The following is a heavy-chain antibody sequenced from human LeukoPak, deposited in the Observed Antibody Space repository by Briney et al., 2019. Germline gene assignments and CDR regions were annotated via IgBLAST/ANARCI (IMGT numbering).Heavy chain of an antibody. D-gene: IGHD3-3*01. J-gene: IGHJ4*02. CDR1: GGSISSSNW. Sequence: SGTLSLTCAVSGGSISSSNWWSWVRQPPGKGLEWIGEIYHSGSTNYNPSLKSRVTISVDKSKNQFSLKLSSVTAADTAVYYCARRPYSGGYYDFWSGYYLPLDYWGQGTLVTVSS. CDR3: ARRPYSGGYYDFWSGYYLPLDY. CDR2: IYHSGST. V-gene: IGHV4-4*02.